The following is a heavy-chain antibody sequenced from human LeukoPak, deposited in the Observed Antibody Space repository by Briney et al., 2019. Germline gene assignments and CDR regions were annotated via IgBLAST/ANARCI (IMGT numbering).Heavy chain of an antibody. CDR1: GFTFDDYA. V-gene: IGHV3-9*01. J-gene: IGHJ4*02. Sequence: GRSLRLSCAASGFTFDDYAMHWVRHAPGKGLEWVSGISWNSGSIGYADSVKGRFTISRDNAKNSLYLQMNSLRAEDTALYYCAKLDSGWLDYWGQGTLVTVSS. CDR3: AKLDSGWLDY. D-gene: IGHD6-19*01. CDR2: ISWNSGSI.